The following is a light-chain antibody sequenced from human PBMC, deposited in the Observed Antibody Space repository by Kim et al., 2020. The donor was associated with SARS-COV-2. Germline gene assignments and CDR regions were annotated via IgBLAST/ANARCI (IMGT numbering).Light chain of an antibody. CDR1: LGLVHSGRNPY. Sequence: VSLSCSPVLGLVHSGRNPYWSWFQQRPGQSPRRLVYKVSNRDSGVPDRFSGSGSGTDFTLKISRVEAEDVGVYYCLQVTHWPYTFRQGTKLEI. CDR2: KVS. J-gene: IGKJ2*01. CDR3: LQVTHWPYT. V-gene: IGKV2-30*02.